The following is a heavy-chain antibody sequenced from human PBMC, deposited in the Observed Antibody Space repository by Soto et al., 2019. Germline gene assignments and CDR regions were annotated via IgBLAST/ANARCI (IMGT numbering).Heavy chain of an antibody. CDR2: MSHSGGT. V-gene: IGHV4-59*04. CDR1: GGSISSYY. CDR3: ARVERWTATTVVDAFDI. J-gene: IGHJ3*02. D-gene: IGHD1-1*01. Sequence: SETLSLTCTVSGGSISSYYWSWIRQPPGKGLEWIGEMSHSGGTHFNPSLKSRVTISVDTSKNQFSLKMSSVTAADTALYYCARVERWTATTVVDAFDIWGPGTMVTVSS.